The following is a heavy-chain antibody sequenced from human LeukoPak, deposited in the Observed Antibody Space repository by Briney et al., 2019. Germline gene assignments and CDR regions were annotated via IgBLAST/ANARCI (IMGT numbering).Heavy chain of an antibody. J-gene: IGHJ4*02. CDR2: ISSSGRSI. V-gene: IGHV3-48*03. CDR3: AREGWDTSGYYYCDL. Sequence: GGSLRLSCAGSGFTFSSYEMNWVRQAPGKGLEWVSYISSSGRSIYYADSVKGRFTITRDNAGNSLFLQMNSLRAEDTAVYFCAREGWDTSGYYYCDLWGEGTLVTVSS. D-gene: IGHD3-22*01. CDR1: GFTFSSYE.